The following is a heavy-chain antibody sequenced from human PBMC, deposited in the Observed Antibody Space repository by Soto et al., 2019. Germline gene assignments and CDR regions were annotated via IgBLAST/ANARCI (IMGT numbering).Heavy chain of an antibody. Sequence: PSETLSLTCAVSVYSISSGDYWVWIRHPPGKGLDWIGSIYHSGSTYYNPPLKGRVTISVDTSKNQFSLKLSSLTAADTDVYYCARDPTRITIFGVVVPSGNLDYWGQGTLVTVS. CDR2: IYHSGST. J-gene: IGHJ4*02. CDR3: ARDPTRITIFGVVVPSGNLDY. D-gene: IGHD3-3*01. CDR1: VYSISSGDY. V-gene: IGHV4-38-2*02.